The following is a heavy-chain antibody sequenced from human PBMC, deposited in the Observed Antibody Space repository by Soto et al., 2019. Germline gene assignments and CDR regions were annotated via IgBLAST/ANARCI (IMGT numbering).Heavy chain of an antibody. CDR1: GASIRTYF. J-gene: IGHJ6*02. CDR2: IDPSGTT. V-gene: IGHV4-4*07. CDR3: ASLGRNYYNGMDV. Sequence: QVQLQESGPGLVKPSETLSLTCTVSGASIRTYFWTWIRQSAGEGLEWLGRIDPSGTTTSNPSLKRRLTMSLGTSTNQFSLTLTSVTAADTAVYFCASLGRNYYNGMDVWGQGTTVIVSS.